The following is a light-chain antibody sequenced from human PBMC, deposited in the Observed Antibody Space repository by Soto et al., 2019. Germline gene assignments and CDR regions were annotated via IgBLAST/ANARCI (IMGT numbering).Light chain of an antibody. CDR2: EVS. Sequence: QSALAQPPSVSGSPGQSVTISCTGTSSDFGSYNRVSWYQRPPGTGPKLMIYEVSNRPSGVPDRFSGSKSGNTASLTISGLQAEGEADYYCCSYAGSSTPYVFGTGTKVTVL. J-gene: IGLJ1*01. V-gene: IGLV2-18*02. CDR1: SSDFGSYNR. CDR3: CSYAGSSTPYV.